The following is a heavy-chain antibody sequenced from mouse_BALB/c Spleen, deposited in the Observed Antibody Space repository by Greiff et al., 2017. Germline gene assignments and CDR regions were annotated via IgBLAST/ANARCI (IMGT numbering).Heavy chain of an antibody. CDR1: GYSITSGYY. CDR3: ARDHYRYEWYFDV. V-gene: IGHV3-6*02. CDR2: ISYDGSN. J-gene: IGHJ1*01. Sequence: EVKLMESGPGLVKPSQSLSLTCSVTGYSITSGYYWNWIRQFPGNKLEWMGYISYDGSNNYNPSLKNRISITRDTSKNQFFLKLNSVTTEDTATYYCARDHYRYEWYFDVWGAGTTVTVSS. D-gene: IGHD2-14*01.